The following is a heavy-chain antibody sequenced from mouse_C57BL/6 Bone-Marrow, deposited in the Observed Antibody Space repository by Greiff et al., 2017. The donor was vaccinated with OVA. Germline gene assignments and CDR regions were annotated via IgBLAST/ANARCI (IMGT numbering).Heavy chain of an antibody. V-gene: IGHV5-17*01. CDR3: AHGYYLWWYFDV. D-gene: IGHD2-3*01. CDR2: ISSGSSTI. Sequence: EVKLVESGGGVVKPGGSLKLSCAASGFTFSDYGMHWVRQAPEKGLEWVAYISSGSSTIYYADTVKGRFTISRDNAKNTLFLQMTSLRSEDTAMDYCAHGYYLWWYFDVWGTGTTVTVSS. J-gene: IGHJ1*03. CDR1: GFTFSDYG.